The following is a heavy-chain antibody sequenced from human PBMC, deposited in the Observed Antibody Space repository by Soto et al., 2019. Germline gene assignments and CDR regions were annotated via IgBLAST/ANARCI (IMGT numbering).Heavy chain of an antibody. J-gene: IGHJ1*01. V-gene: IGHV1-18*01. Sequence: QIQLVQSGAEVKKPGASVKVSCKASGYNFFDYGVSWVRQAPGHGLEWMGWVSPKSGNTDFARKVQGRVTMTADTSTNTAYLELRGLRSDDTAVYYCARGRTVSSIGPLLVWGQGTLVSVSS. D-gene: IGHD1-1*01. CDR3: ARGRTVSSIGPLLV. CDR1: GYNFFDYG. CDR2: VSPKSGNT.